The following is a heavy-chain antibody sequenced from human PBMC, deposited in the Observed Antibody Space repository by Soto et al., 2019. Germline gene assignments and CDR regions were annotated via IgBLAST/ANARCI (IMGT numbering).Heavy chain of an antibody. CDR1: GFPFISYA. V-gene: IGHV3-23*01. CDR2: ISGSGGST. J-gene: IGHJ4*02. Sequence: GSRRLSCAASGFPFISYAMGWVRHAPGKGLEWASAISGSGGSTYYADSVKGRFTISRDNSKNTLYLQMNSLRAEDTAVYYCAKDAFYSSLFDYWGQGTLVTVSS. D-gene: IGHD6-13*01. CDR3: AKDAFYSSLFDY.